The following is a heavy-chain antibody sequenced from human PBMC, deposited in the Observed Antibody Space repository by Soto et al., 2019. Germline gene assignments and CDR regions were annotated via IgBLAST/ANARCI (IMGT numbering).Heavy chain of an antibody. Sequence: SETLSLTCAVYGGSFSGYYWSWIRQPPGKGLEWIGEINHSGSTNYNPSLKSRVTISVDTSKNQFSLKLSSVTAADTAVYYCARSMTEGTVLRFLEWSPLYYYMDVWGKGTTVTVSS. J-gene: IGHJ6*03. D-gene: IGHD3-3*01. V-gene: IGHV4-34*01. CDR3: ARSMTEGTVLRFLEWSPLYYYMDV. CDR2: INHSGST. CDR1: GGSFSGYY.